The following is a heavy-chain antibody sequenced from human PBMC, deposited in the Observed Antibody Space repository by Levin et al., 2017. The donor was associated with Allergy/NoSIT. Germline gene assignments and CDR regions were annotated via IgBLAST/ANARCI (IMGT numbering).Heavy chain of an antibody. CDR2: ISGSGGST. Sequence: ETLSLTCAASGFTFSSYAMSWVRQAPGKGLEWVSAISGSGGSTYYADSVKGRFTISRDNSKNTLYLQMNSLRAEDTAVYYCAKVVVVTAIDAFDSWGQGTMVTVSS. V-gene: IGHV3-23*01. D-gene: IGHD2-21*02. J-gene: IGHJ3*02. CDR3: AKVVVVTAIDAFDS. CDR1: GFTFSSYA.